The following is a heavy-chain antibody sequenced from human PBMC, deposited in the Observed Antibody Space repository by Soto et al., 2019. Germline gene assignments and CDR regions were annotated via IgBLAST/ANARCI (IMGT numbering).Heavy chain of an antibody. CDR1: GFTFSSYW. V-gene: IGHV3-74*01. CDR2: INSDGSDT. CDR3: ARSNYPFYFDY. Sequence: SLRLSCEASGFTFSSYWMHWVRQAPGKGLVWVSHINSDGSDTTYADSVKGRFTISRDNAKNTLYLQMNSLRAEDTAVYYCARSNYPFYFDYWGQGTPVNVSS. J-gene: IGHJ4*02. D-gene: IGHD4-4*01.